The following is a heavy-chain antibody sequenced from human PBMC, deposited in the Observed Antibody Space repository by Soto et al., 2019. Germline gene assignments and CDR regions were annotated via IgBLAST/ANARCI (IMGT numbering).Heavy chain of an antibody. CDR1: GFTFSNAW. Sequence: EVQLVESGGGLVKPGGSLRLSCAASGFTFSNAWMSWVRQAPGKGLEWVGRIKSKTDGGTTDYAAPVKGRFTISRDDSKNKMYLQMNSLKTEDTAVYYCTTVGCSGGSCYSWDYYYYYYMDVWGKGTTVTVSS. CDR3: TTVGCSGGSCYSWDYYYYYYMDV. D-gene: IGHD2-15*01. J-gene: IGHJ6*03. V-gene: IGHV3-15*01. CDR2: IKSKTDGGTT.